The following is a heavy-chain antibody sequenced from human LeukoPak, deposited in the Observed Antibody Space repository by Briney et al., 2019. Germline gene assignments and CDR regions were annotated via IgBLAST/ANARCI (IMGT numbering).Heavy chain of an antibody. CDR3: ARLVHSGLGEDDY. CDR2: INPNSGGT. J-gene: IGHJ4*02. D-gene: IGHD3-16*01. Sequence: ASVKVSCKASGYTFTGYYMHWVRQAPGQGLEWMGWINPNSGGTNYAQKFQGRVTVTRDTSISTVYMDLGRLRPDDTAVYYCARLVHSGLGEDDYWGQGTLVTVSS. V-gene: IGHV1-2*02. CDR1: GYTFTGYY.